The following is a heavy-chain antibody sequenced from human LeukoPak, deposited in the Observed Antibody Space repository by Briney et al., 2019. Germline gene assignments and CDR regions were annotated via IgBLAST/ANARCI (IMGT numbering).Heavy chain of an antibody. D-gene: IGHD3-3*01. Sequence: ASVKVSCKASGYTFTSYGISWVRQAPGQGLEWMGWISAYNGNTNYAQKLQGRVTMTTDTSTSTAYMELRSLRSDDTAVYYCARDRDLRFLEWLPTFDPWGQGTLVTVSS. CDR2: ISAYNGNT. J-gene: IGHJ5*02. V-gene: IGHV1-18*01. CDR1: GYTFTSYG. CDR3: ARDRDLRFLEWLPTFDP.